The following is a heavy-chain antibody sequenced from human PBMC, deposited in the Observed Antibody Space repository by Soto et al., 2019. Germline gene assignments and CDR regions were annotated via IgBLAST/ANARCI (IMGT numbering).Heavy chain of an antibody. J-gene: IGHJ4*02. Sequence: EVQLSESGGGLVQPGGSLRLSCAASGFTFSNFPMSWVRQGPGKGLEWVSAITGGGGSTYYADSVKGRFTISRDNSRNTLYLQMNSLRGEDTAVYYCATAQYGEYVVRGQGTLVTVYS. CDR3: ATAQYGEYVV. D-gene: IGHD4-17*01. V-gene: IGHV3-23*01. CDR1: GFTFSNFP. CDR2: ITGGGGST.